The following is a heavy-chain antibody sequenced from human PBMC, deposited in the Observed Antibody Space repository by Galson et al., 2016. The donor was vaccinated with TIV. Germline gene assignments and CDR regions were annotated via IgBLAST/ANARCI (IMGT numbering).Heavy chain of an antibody. Sequence: SLRLSCAASGFTFDEYAMHWVRQAPGKGPEWVAGITWNSGTIGYADSVKGRFTISRDNAKQSLYLQMNSLRREDAALYYCVKTNIYLRTVVADGAFDVWGQGTRVTVSS. CDR2: ITWNSGTI. J-gene: IGHJ3*01. CDR1: GFTFDEYA. CDR3: VKTNIYLRTVVADGAFDV. V-gene: IGHV3-9*01. D-gene: IGHD2-15*01.